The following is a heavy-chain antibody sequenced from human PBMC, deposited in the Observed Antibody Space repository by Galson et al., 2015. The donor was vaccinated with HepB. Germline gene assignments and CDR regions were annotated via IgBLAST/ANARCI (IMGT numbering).Heavy chain of an antibody. V-gene: IGHV1-18*01. CDR2: ISSYNRQT. D-gene: IGHD2-15*01. Sequence: SVKVSCKVSGYTFSSYSITWVRQAPGHGLEWMGWISSYNRQTHYGQKFQGRVRLTTDTSTSTAYMELRWLRSDDTAIYYCARGALVVGVAATQNNWFDPWGQGTLVTVSS. CDR3: ARGALVVGVAATQNNWFDP. CDR1: GYTFSSYS. J-gene: IGHJ5*02.